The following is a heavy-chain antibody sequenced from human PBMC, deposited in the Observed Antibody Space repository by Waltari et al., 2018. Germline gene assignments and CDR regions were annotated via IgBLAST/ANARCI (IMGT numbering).Heavy chain of an antibody. CDR3: ARVRFVIGEGVY. V-gene: IGHV3-48*03. CDR1: GFSFSSYE. J-gene: IGHJ4*02. Sequence: EVRLVESGGNLVQPGGHLRLSCAASGFSFSSYEMNWVRQAPGGGLEWVSSISSSGSTKYYSASVKGRFTSSRDNAKNSRYLQMNSLSADDTAVYYCARVRFVIGEGVYWGQGTLVTVSS. D-gene: IGHD3-3*01. CDR2: ISSSGSTK.